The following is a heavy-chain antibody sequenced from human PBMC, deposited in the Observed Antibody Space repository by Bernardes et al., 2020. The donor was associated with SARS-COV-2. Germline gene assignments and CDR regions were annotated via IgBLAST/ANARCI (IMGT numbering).Heavy chain of an antibody. CDR1: GGSISGYY. D-gene: IGHD5-12*01. CDR3: ARGGRSGSENFDY. CDR2: IYSSGST. J-gene: IGHJ4*02. V-gene: IGHV4-59*01. Sequence: SESLSLTCTVSGGSISGYYWSWIRQSPEKGLEWLGFIYSSGSTNYNPALNGRLTMSVETTKTQFSLELKSGTADDTAVYYCARGGRSGSENFDYWGLGSLVTVSS.